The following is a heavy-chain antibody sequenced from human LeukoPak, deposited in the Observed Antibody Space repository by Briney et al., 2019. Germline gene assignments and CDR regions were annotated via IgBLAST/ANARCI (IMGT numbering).Heavy chain of an antibody. Sequence: GGSLRLSCATSGFSFSDYYMSWIRPAPGKGLEWVSYITGGGGSIYYADSVKGRFTISRDNAKNSLYLQMNSLRAEDTAVYYCARYRVGATDYWGQGTLVTVSS. CDR1: GFSFSDYY. CDR2: ITGGGGSI. CDR3: ARYRVGATDY. D-gene: IGHD1-26*01. V-gene: IGHV3-11*04. J-gene: IGHJ4*02.